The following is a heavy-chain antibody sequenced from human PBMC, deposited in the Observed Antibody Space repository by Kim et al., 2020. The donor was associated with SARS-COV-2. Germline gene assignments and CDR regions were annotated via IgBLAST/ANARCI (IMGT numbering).Heavy chain of an antibody. CDR1: GFTFSDYY. Sequence: GGSLRLSCAASGFTFSDYYMSWIRQAPGKGLEWVSYISSSSSYTKYADSAKGRFTISRYNAKNSLYLQMNSLRAEDTAVYYCARERLITIFGVVINDAFDIWGQGTMVTVSS. V-gene: IGHV3-11*05. CDR3: ARERLITIFGVVINDAFDI. J-gene: IGHJ3*02. CDR2: ISSSSSYT. D-gene: IGHD3-3*01.